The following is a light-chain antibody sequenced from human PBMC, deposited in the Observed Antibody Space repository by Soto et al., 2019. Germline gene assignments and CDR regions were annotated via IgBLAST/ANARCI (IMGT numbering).Light chain of an antibody. V-gene: IGLV2-23*01. J-gene: IGLJ1*01. CDR2: EGS. Sequence: HSALTQKSSLSGSPGQSITISCTGTISDVGSYNLVSWYQQHPGKAPKLMIYEGSKRPSGVSNRFSGSKSGNTASLTISGLQAEDEADYYCCSYAGSRTYVIGTGTKVTV. CDR3: CSYAGSRTYV. CDR1: ISDVGSYNL.